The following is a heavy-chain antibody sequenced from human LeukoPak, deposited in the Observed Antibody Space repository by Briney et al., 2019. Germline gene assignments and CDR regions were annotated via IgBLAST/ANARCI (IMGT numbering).Heavy chain of an antibody. D-gene: IGHD6-6*01. CDR3: ARVEYSSSSGDY. CDR1: GGSISSSSYY. V-gene: IGHV4-39*01. J-gene: IGHJ4*02. CDR2: IYYSGST. Sequence: PSETLSLTCTVSGGSISSSSYYWGWIRQPPGKGLEWIGSIYYSGSTYYNPSLKSRVTISVDTSKNQFSLKLSSVTAADTAVYYCARVEYSSSSGDYWGQGTLVTVSS.